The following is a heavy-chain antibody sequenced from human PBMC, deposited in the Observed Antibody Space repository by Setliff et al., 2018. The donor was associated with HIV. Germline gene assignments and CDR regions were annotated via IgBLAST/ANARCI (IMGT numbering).Heavy chain of an antibody. Sequence: SETLSLTCTVSGASIRNCYWSWVRQPPGKGLEWIGYIYNSGITNYNPSLESRVTISVDTSKNQFSLKVSSVTAADTAVYFCARGQDGHSVLFDYWGQGALVTVSS. J-gene: IGHJ4*02. CDR3: ARGQDGHSVLFDY. CDR2: IYNSGIT. V-gene: IGHV4-59*01. CDR1: GASIRNCY. D-gene: IGHD3-10*02.